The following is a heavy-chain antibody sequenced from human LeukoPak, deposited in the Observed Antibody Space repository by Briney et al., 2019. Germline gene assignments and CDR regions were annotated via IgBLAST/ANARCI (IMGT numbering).Heavy chain of an antibody. CDR2: ISSSSTI. J-gene: IGHJ4*02. CDR1: GFTFSSYS. V-gene: IGHV3-48*04. CDR3: AKDMSSGYFY. Sequence: GGSLRLSCAASGFTFSSYSMNWVRQAPGKGLEWVSYISSSSTIYYADSVKGRFTISRDNAKNSLYLQMNSLRAEDTALYYCAKDMSSGYFYWGQGTLVTVSS. D-gene: IGHD3-22*01.